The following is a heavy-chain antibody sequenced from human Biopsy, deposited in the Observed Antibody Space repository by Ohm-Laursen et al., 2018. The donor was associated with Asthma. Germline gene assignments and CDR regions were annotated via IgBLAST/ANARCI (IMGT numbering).Heavy chain of an antibody. J-gene: IGHJ4*02. D-gene: IGHD3-22*01. CDR2: ISWNSATI. V-gene: IGHV3-9*01. CDR1: GFKFDEYT. Sequence: SLRLSCAAPGFKFDEYTMHWVRQAPGEGLEWVSGISWNSATIGYADSVEGRFTISRDNAKNSVFLHMDSLRPEDTAFYYCAKVRSDWVITESFDYWGQGVLVTVSS. CDR3: AKVRSDWVITESFDY.